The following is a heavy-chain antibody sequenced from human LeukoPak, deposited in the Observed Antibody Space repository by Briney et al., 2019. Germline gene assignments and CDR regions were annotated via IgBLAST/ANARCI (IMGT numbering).Heavy chain of an antibody. CDR2: IKEDGGEK. CDR3: ARDLYSQY. V-gene: IGHV3-7*01. J-gene: IGHJ4*02. CDR1: GFTLSAHW. Sequence: GGSLRLSCAASGFTLSAHWMSWVRQAPGKGLEWVANIKEDGGEKYYVDSVKGRFTISRDIAKNSLYLQMNSLRAEDTAVYYCARDLYSQYWGQGTLVTVSS. D-gene: IGHD2-21*01.